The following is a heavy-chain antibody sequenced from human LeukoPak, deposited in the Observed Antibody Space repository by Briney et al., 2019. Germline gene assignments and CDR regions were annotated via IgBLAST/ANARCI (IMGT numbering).Heavy chain of an antibody. J-gene: IGHJ4*02. Sequence: GGSLRLSCAASGFTVSSNYMSWVRQAPGKGLEWVSVIYSGGSTYYADSVKGRFTISRDNSKDTLYLQMNSLRAEDTAVYYCAKDPVKESGSYKGLYYFDYWGQGTLVTVSS. CDR3: AKDPVKESGSYKGLYYFDY. V-gene: IGHV3-53*01. D-gene: IGHD3-10*01. CDR1: GFTVSSNY. CDR2: IYSGGST.